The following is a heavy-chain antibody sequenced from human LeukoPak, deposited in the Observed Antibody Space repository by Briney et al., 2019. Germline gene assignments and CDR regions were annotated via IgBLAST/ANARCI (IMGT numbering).Heavy chain of an antibody. V-gene: IGHV3-7*01. Sequence: GGSLRLSCAASGFTFSSYAMSWVRQAPGKGLEWVANIKQDGSEKYYVDSVKGRFTISRDNAKNSLYLQMNSLRAEDTAVYYCARDHYWGQGTLVTVSS. CDR3: ARDHY. CDR1: GFTFSSYA. CDR2: IKQDGSEK. J-gene: IGHJ4*02.